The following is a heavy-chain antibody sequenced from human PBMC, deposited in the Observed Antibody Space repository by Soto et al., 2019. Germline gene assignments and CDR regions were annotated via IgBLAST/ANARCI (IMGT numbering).Heavy chain of an antibody. Sequence: TPYLTCTVSAGSISSGHNYWSWIRQHPGKSLEWIGYIYYGGSSYYNRSRKSRATRSGDTYKNEFSRKLSSVTAADTAVYYCARGWYYHENSSQNAYDYWGQGRLVTLSS. CDR2: IYYGGSS. D-gene: IGHD3-22*01. J-gene: IGHJ4*01. V-gene: IGHV4-31*03. CDR3: ARGWYYHENSSQNAYDY. CDR1: AGSISSGHNY.